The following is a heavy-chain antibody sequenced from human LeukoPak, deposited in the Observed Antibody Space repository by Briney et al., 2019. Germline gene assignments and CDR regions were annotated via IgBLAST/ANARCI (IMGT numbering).Heavy chain of an antibody. Sequence: ASVKVSCKTSGYTFTNYGITWVRQAPGQGLEWMGWVSAYGDNTNYVQKIQSRVTMTTDTSTSTAYMELRSLRSDDTAVYYCARDCIGCHGFDYWGQGTLVTVSS. J-gene: IGHJ4*02. D-gene: IGHD2-15*01. CDR2: VSAYGDNT. V-gene: IGHV1-18*01. CDR1: GYTFTNYG. CDR3: ARDCIGCHGFDY.